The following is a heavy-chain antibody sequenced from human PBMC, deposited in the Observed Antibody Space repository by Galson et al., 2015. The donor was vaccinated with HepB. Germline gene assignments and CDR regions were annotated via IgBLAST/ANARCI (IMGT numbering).Heavy chain of an antibody. CDR3: ARDRVSIAARPEGWFDP. CDR2: IYYSGST. V-gene: IGHV4-59*01. CDR1: GGSISSYY. D-gene: IGHD6-6*01. Sequence: ETLSLTCTVSGGSISSYYWSWIRQPPGKGLEWIGYIYYSGSTNYNPSLKSRVTISVDTSKNQFSLKLSSVTAADTAVYYCARDRVSIAARPEGWFDPWGQGTLVTVSS. J-gene: IGHJ5*02.